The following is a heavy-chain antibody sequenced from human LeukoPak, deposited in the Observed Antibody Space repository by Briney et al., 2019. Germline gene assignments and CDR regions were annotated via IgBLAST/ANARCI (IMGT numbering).Heavy chain of an antibody. Sequence: SETLSLTCTVSGYSISSGYYWGWIRQPPGKGLEWIGSIYHSGSTYYNPSLKSRVTISVDTSKNQFSLKLSSVTAADTAVYYCARSDWYSSSWFDYWGQGTLVTVSS. CDR1: GYSISSGYY. V-gene: IGHV4-38-2*02. CDR2: IYHSGST. CDR3: ARSDWYSSSWFDY. J-gene: IGHJ4*02. D-gene: IGHD6-13*01.